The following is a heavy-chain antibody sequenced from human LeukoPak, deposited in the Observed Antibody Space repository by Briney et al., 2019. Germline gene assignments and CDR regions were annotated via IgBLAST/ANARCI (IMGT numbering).Heavy chain of an antibody. V-gene: IGHV3-43*02. CDR1: GLTLYVQA. CDR2: FGNDGST. CDR3: ASQTKYYSGSAGSYWGAFDL. Sequence: EGSLRLSCPATGLTLYVQAVHWVHQAQGTGMEWVALFGNDGSTYYADSVRGRVTISRDISKNSLYLEMSSLRTEDTALYHCASQTKYYSGSAGSYWGAFDLWGHGTMVTVSS. D-gene: IGHD3-10*01. J-gene: IGHJ3*01.